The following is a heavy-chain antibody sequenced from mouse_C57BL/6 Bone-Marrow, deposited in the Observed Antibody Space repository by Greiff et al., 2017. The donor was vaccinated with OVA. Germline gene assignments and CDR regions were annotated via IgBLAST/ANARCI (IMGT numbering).Heavy chain of an antibody. D-gene: IGHD2-4*01. CDR2: LDPSDSYT. V-gene: IGHV1-69*01. J-gene: IGHJ1*03. Sequence: QVQLQQPGAELVMPGASVKLSCKASGYTFTSYWMHWVKQRPGQGLAWIGELDPSDSYTNYNPKFKGKSTLTVDKSSSTAYMQLSSLTSEDSAVYYCARDWYDYDEDWYFDVWGTGTTVTVSS. CDR1: GYTFTSYW. CDR3: ARDWYDYDEDWYFDV.